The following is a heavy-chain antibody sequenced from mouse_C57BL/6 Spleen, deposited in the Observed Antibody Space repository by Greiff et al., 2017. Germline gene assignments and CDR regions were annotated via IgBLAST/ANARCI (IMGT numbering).Heavy chain of an antibody. Sequence: EVKLEESGGGLVQPGGSLKLSCAASGFTFSDYYMYWVRQTPEKRLEWVAYISNGGGSTYYPDTVKGRFTISRDNAKNTLYLQMSRLKSEDTSMYYCARGSNWDWYFDVWGTGTPVTVSS. CDR1: GFTFSDYY. J-gene: IGHJ1*03. D-gene: IGHD4-1*01. CDR3: ARGSNWDWYFDV. CDR2: ISNGGGST. V-gene: IGHV5-12*01.